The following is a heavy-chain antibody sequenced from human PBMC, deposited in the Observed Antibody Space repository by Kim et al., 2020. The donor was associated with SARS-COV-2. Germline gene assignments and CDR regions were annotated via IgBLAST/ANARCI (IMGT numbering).Heavy chain of an antibody. CDR3: ARERAVYYYYYYGMDV. D-gene: IGHD1-1*01. J-gene: IGHJ6*02. Sequence: SLRSRVTISVDTSKNQFSLKLSSVTAADTAVYYCARERAVYYYYYYGMDVWGQGTTVTVSS. V-gene: IGHV4-34*13.